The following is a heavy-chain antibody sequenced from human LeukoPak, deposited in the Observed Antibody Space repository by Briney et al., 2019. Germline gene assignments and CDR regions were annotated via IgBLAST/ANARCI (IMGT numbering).Heavy chain of an antibody. J-gene: IGHJ4*02. Sequence: SETLSLTCTVSGDSTSSGSYYWTWVRQHPGKGLEWIGYIHYSGNAYYNPSLKSRVTISVDTSKNQFSLKLDSVTAADTAVYYCARDLPDGSGTFYSDYWGQGALVTVSS. CDR1: GDSTSSGSYY. CDR2: IHYSGNA. CDR3: ARDLPDGSGTFYSDY. V-gene: IGHV4-31*03. D-gene: IGHD3-10*01.